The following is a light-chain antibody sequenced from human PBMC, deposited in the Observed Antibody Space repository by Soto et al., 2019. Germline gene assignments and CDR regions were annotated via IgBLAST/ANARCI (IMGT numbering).Light chain of an antibody. CDR2: AAS. J-gene: IGKJ3*01. CDR1: ESIITY. CDR3: QQSYSSPF. Sequence: DIQLTQSPSSLSASVGDRVTITCHASESIITYLNWYQQKPGKAPKLLVYAASTLQGGVPSRFSGSGSGTHFTLTISSLQPEDVANYFCQQSYSSPFFGPGTKVDIK. V-gene: IGKV1-39*01.